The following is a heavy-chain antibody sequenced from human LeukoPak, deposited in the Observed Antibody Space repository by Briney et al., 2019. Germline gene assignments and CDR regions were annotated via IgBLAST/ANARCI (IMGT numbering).Heavy chain of an antibody. J-gene: IGHJ1*01. V-gene: IGHV3-23*01. CDR1: GLTFSSYA. Sequence: PGGSLRLSCAASGLTFSSYAMNWVRQAPGKGLEWVSVISGNGGSTYYADSVRGRFTISRDNSKSTLNLQMSSLRAEDTALYYCTGSYYYEYFQHWGQGTLVTVSS. CDR2: ISGNGGST. CDR3: TGSYYYEYFQH. D-gene: IGHD3-22*01.